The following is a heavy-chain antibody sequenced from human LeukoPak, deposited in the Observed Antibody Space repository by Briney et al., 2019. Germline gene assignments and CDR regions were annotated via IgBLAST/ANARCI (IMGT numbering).Heavy chain of an antibody. CDR1: GGTFSNSA. Sequence: SVKVSCKASGGTFSNSAISWVRQAPGQGLEWMGGIIPIFGTANYAQMFQGRVTITTDESTYIAYKELSSLRSEDTAVYYCATRRLPDFWSGREAFDIWGQGTMVTVSS. D-gene: IGHD3-3*01. J-gene: IGHJ3*02. CDR3: ATRRLPDFWSGREAFDI. CDR2: IIPIFGTA. V-gene: IGHV1-69*05.